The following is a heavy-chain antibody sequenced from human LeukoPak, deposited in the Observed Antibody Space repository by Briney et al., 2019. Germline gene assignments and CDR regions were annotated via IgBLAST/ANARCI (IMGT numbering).Heavy chain of an antibody. CDR2: ISYDGSNT. V-gene: IGHV3-30*18. D-gene: IGHD3-9*01. CDR1: GFTFSSYG. CDR3: AKEAHYDILTGYSYYFDY. Sequence: PGGSLRLSCAASGFTFSSYGMHWVRQAPGKGLEWVAVISYDGSNTYYADSVKGRLTISRDNSKNTLYLQMNSLRAEDTAVYYCAKEAHYDILTGYSYYFDYWGQGTLVTVSS. J-gene: IGHJ4*02.